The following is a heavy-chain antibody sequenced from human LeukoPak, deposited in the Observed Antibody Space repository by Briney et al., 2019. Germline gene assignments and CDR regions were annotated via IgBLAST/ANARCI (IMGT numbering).Heavy chain of an antibody. CDR3: ARAWRHGSGSFLSLFGY. Sequence: ASVKVSCKASGYTFTGYYMHWVRQAPGQGLEWMGWINPNSGGTNYAQKLQGRVTMTRDTSISTAYMELSRLRSDDTAVYYCARAWRHGSGSFLSLFGYWGQGTLVTVSS. V-gene: IGHV1-2*02. D-gene: IGHD3-10*01. CDR1: GYTFTGYY. CDR2: INPNSGGT. J-gene: IGHJ4*02.